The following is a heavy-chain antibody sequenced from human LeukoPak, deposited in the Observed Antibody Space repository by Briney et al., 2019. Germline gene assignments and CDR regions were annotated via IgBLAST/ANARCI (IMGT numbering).Heavy chain of an antibody. CDR3: ARGGSSSTLDC. CDR2: MNPNSGNT. J-gene: IGHJ4*02. CDR1: GYTFTIYD. Sequence: ASVKVSCKASGYTFTIYDINWVRQATGHGLEWMGWMNPNSGNTGYAQKFQGRVTITRNTSRSTAYMELSSLRSEDTAVYYCARGGSSSTLDCWGQGALVTVSS. D-gene: IGHD6-6*01. V-gene: IGHV1-8*03.